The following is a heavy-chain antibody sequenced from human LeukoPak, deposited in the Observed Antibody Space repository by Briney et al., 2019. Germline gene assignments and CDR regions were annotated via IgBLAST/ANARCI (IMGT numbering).Heavy chain of an antibody. CDR1: GFTFSTYG. V-gene: IGHV3-23*01. Sequence: GGSLRLSCAASGFTFSTYGMSWVRQTPGKRLEWVSAISGSGGSTYYIDSVKGRFTISRDNSKNTLYLQMNSLRAEDTAVYYCAGRRVLDASFDYWGQGTLVTVSS. J-gene: IGHJ4*02. CDR3: AGRRVLDASFDY. D-gene: IGHD3-16*01. CDR2: ISGSGGST.